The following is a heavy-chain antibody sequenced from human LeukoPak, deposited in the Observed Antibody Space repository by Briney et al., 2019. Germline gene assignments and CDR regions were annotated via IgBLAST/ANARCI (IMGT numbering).Heavy chain of an antibody. CDR2: IYTSGST. CDR3: ARGRGYYDRRVAFDI. Sequence: PSQTLSLTCTVSGGSISSGSYYWSWIRQPAGKGLEWIGRIYTSGSTNYNPSLKSRVTISVDTSKNQFSLKLSSVTAADTAVYYCARGRGYYDRRVAFDIWGQGTMVTVSS. J-gene: IGHJ3*02. V-gene: IGHV4-61*02. D-gene: IGHD3-22*01. CDR1: GGSISSGSYY.